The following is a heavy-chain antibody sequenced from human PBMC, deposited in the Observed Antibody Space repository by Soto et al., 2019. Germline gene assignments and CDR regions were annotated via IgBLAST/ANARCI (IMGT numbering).Heavy chain of an antibody. CDR1: GYTITSYG. J-gene: IGHJ4*02. V-gene: IGHV1-18*01. D-gene: IGHD4-17*01. CDR2: ISAYNGNT. Sequence: ASVKVSCKASGYTITSYGISWVRQAPGQGLEWMGWISAYNGNTNYAQKLQGRVTMTTDTSTSTAYMELRSLRSDDTAVYYCARDPGDYVLIRHKRSDYWGQGTLVTVSS. CDR3: ARDPGDYVLIRHKRSDY.